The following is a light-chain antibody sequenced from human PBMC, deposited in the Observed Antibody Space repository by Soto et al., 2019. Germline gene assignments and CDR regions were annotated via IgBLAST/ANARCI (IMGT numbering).Light chain of an antibody. Sequence: EIVFPQSPGTLSLSPGSRATLSCRASQSVSSSNLAWYQQKPGQAPRLLIYGASTRATGIPARFSGSGSGTEFTLTITSLQSEDFAVYYCQQNNHWLWTFGQGTKVDIK. V-gene: IGKV3-15*01. CDR2: GAS. J-gene: IGKJ1*01. CDR3: QQNNHWLWT. CDR1: QSVSSSN.